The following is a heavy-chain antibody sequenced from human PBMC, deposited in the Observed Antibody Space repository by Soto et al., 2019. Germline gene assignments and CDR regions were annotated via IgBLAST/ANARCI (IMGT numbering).Heavy chain of an antibody. D-gene: IGHD3-3*01. Sequence: SETLSLTCTVSGGSISSYFWSWVRQPAGKGLEWIGRIYTSGTTNYNPSLKSRVTISVDTSKNQFSLRLSSVTAADTAVYFCAKRVTIYAVDPADYWGQGTQVTVSS. V-gene: IGHV4-4*07. J-gene: IGHJ4*02. CDR2: IYTSGTT. CDR1: GGSISSYF. CDR3: AKRVTIYAVDPADY.